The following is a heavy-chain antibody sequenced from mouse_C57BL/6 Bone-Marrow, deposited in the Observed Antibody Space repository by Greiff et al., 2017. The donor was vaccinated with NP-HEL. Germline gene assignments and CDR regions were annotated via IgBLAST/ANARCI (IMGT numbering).Heavy chain of an antibody. CDR1: GYTFTSYW. J-gene: IGHJ1*03. Sequence: QVQLKESGADLVKPGASVKLSCKASGYTFTSYWMHWVKQRPGRGLEWIGRIDPNSGGTKFNEKFKTKATLTVDKPSSTAYMQRSSLTSEDSAVYYCARYYYGSRGWYLDVGGTGTTVTVSS. V-gene: IGHV1-72*01. CDR2: IDPNSGGT. D-gene: IGHD1-1*01. CDR3: ARYYYGSRGWYLDV.